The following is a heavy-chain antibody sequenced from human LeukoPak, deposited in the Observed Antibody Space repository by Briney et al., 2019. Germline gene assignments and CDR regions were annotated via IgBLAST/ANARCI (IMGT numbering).Heavy chain of an antibody. J-gene: IGHJ3*02. CDR1: GGSISSSSYY. V-gene: IGHV4-39*07. CDR2: IYYSGST. Sequence: PSETLSLTCTVSGGSISSSSYYWGWIRQPPGKGLEWIGIIYYSGSTYYNPSLKSRVTLSVDTSKNQFSLKLSSVTAADTALYYCARDHHYYGSGSGNMIGAFDIWGQGTMVTVSS. D-gene: IGHD3-10*01. CDR3: ARDHHYYGSGSGNMIGAFDI.